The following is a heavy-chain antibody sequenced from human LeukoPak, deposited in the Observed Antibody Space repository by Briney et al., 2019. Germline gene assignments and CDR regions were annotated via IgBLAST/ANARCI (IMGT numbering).Heavy chain of an antibody. CDR2: MNPNSGGT. J-gene: IGHJ4*02. V-gene: IGHV1-2*02. D-gene: IGHD2-15*01. Sequence: ASVKVSCKASGYTFTGYYMNWVRPAPGQGLEWMGWMNPNSGGTNYAQKFQGRVTMTRDTSISTAYMELSRLRSDDTAVYYCARWGYCSGGSCYATDRFYDYWGQGTLVTVSS. CDR3: ARWGYCSGGSCYATDRFYDY. CDR1: GYTFTGYY.